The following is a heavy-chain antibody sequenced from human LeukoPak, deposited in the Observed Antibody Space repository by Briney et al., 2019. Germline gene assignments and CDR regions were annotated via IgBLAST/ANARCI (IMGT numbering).Heavy chain of an antibody. CDR2: IYTSGST. CDR1: GNSFGDYY. CDR3: TRDDSTYQHYMDV. Sequence: SETLSLTCTVSGNSFGDYYWSWIRQPAGKGLEWIGRIYTSGSTTYNPSLKSRVTMSADTSKSQFSLNLMSVTAADTAVYYCTRDDSTYQHYMDVWGKGTMVTVSS. J-gene: IGHJ6*03. D-gene: IGHD2-2*01. V-gene: IGHV4-4*07.